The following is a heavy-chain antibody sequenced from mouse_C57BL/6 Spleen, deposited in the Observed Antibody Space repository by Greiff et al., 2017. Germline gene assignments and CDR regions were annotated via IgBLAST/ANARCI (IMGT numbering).Heavy chain of an antibody. CDR3: ARTGTGGFAY. D-gene: IGHD4-1*01. J-gene: IGHJ3*01. V-gene: IGHV1-69*01. CDR2: IDPSDSYT. Sequence: QVQLQQPGAELVMPGASVKLSCKASGYTFTSYWMHWVKQRPGQGLEWIGEIDPSDSYTNYNQKFKGKSTLTVDKSPSTSYMQLSSLTSEYSAVYYCARTGTGGFAYWGQGTLVTVSA. CDR1: GYTFTSYW.